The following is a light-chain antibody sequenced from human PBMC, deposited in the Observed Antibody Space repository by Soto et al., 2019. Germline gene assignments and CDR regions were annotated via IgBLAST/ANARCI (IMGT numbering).Light chain of an antibody. J-gene: IGLJ3*02. CDR1: SSGVGGYNY. Sequence: QSVLTQPASVSGSPGQSITISCTGTSSGVGGYNYVSWYQQHPGKAPKLIIYEVTHRPSGVSSRFYGSRSGNTASLTISGLQAEDGADYYCKSRTTRNTLVFGGGTKVTVL. CDR3: KSRTTRNTLV. CDR2: EVT. V-gene: IGLV2-14*01.